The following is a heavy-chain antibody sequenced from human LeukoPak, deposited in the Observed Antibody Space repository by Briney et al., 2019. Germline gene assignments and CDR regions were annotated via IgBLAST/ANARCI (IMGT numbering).Heavy chain of an antibody. CDR2: ISGSGGST. D-gene: IGHD3-16*01. CDR3: ATSIMITFGGVVYSDY. J-gene: IGHJ4*02. CDR1: GFTFSSYA. V-gene: IGHV3-23*01. Sequence: GGSLRLSCAASGFTFSSYAMSWVRQAPGKGLEWVSAISGSGGSTYYADSVKGRFTISRDNSKNTLYLQMNSLRAEDTAVYYCATSIMITFGGVVYSDYWGQGTLVTVSS.